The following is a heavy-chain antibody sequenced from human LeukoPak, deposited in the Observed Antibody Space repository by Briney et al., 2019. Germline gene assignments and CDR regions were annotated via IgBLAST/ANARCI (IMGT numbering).Heavy chain of an antibody. V-gene: IGHV4-39*01. D-gene: IGHD4/OR15-4a*01. Sequence: PSETLSLTCSVSGGSIDSDYYYWAWIRQSPGKRLEWIGSIYYSGSTYYNPSLKSRVTISVDTSKNQFSLKLRSVTAADTAVYYCARHSRTNYNYLDYWGQGTLVTVSS. J-gene: IGHJ4*02. CDR2: IYYSGST. CDR3: ARHSRTNYNYLDY. CDR1: GGSIDSDYYY.